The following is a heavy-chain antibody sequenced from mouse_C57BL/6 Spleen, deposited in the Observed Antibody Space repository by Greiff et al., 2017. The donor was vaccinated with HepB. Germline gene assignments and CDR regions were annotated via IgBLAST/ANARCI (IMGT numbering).Heavy chain of an antibody. CDR1: GYSITSGYY. J-gene: IGHJ3*01. CDR3: ARDLTPDLAY. D-gene: IGHD1-1*01. CDR2: ISYDGSN. Sequence: DVQLQESGPGLVKPSQSLSLTCSVTGYSITSGYYWNWIRQFPGNKLEWMGYISYDGSNNYNPSLKNRISITRDTSKNQFFLKLNSVTTEDTATYYCARDLTPDLAYWGQGTLVTVSA. V-gene: IGHV3-6*01.